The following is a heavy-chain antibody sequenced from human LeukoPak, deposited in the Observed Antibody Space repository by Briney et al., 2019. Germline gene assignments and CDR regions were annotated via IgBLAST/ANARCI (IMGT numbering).Heavy chain of an antibody. CDR1: GFTVSSNY. CDR3: AREVRGGNSFDY. CDR2: IYSGGST. D-gene: IGHD3-10*01. J-gene: IGHJ4*02. Sequence: GGSLRLSCAASGFTVSSNYMSWVRQAPGKGLEWVSPIYSGGSTYYADSVKGRFIISRDSSKNTLYLQMNSLRAEDTAVYYCAREVRGGNSFDYWGQGTLVTVSS. V-gene: IGHV3-66*01.